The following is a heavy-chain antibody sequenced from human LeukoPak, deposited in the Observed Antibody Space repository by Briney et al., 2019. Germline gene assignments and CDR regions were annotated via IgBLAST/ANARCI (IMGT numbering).Heavy chain of an antibody. CDR1: GYTFTNYY. D-gene: IGHD2-2*01. CDR2: INPNSGGT. J-gene: IGHJ1*01. CDR3: ARDRGCSSISCSKRSAEYFQH. V-gene: IGHV1-2*02. Sequence: ASVKVSCKASGYTFTNYYIHWVRQAPGQGLEWMGWINPNSGGTNYAQKFQGRVTMTRDTSISTAYMELSRLRSDDTAVYYCARDRGCSSISCSKRSAEYFQHWGQGTLVTVSS.